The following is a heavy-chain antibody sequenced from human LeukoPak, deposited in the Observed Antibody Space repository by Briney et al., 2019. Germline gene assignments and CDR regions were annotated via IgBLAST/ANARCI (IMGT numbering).Heavy chain of an antibody. Sequence: GGSLRLSCVASGFTFSNSWMIWFRQAPGKGPEWVASIKQDGSEKYYVDSVKGRFTISKDNAENSLYLQMNSLRVEDMAIYYCARDRGPNTFDYWGQGTLVTVSS. CDR3: ARDRGPNTFDY. CDR2: IKQDGSEK. J-gene: IGHJ4*02. CDR1: GFTFSNSW. D-gene: IGHD3-10*01. V-gene: IGHV3-7*01.